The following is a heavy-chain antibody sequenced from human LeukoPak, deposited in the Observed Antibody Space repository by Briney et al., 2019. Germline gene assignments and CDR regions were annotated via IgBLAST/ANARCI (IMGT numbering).Heavy chain of an antibody. Sequence: GGSLRLSCAASGFTFSSYAMSWVRQAPGKGLEWVSAISGSGGSTYYADSVKGRFTISRDNSKNTLYLQMNSLRAEDTAVYYCAKLDPRYDSSGYYYFRPGYYGMDVWGQGTTVTVSS. CDR1: GFTFSSYA. V-gene: IGHV3-23*01. CDR3: AKLDPRYDSSGYYYFRPGYYGMDV. J-gene: IGHJ6*02. D-gene: IGHD3-22*01. CDR2: ISGSGGST.